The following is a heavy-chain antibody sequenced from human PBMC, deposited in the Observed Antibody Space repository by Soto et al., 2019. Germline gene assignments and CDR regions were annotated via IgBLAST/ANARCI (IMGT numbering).Heavy chain of an antibody. Sequence: SVSQSLTCSVPGCSISSSSYYKGCIRPPPGQGLERIGSIFYSGSTYYNPSLKSRVTISVDTSKNQFSLKLSSVTAADTAVYYCARHLTYCSAGSCYSDFPYYGMDVWGQGTTVT. CDR3: ARHLTYCSAGSCYSDFPYYGMDV. V-gene: IGHV4-39*01. J-gene: IGHJ6*02. CDR2: IFYSGST. D-gene: IGHD2-15*01. CDR1: GCSISSSSYY.